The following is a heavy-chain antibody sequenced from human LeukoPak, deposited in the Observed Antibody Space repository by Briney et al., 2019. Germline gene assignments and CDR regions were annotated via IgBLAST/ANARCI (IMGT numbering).Heavy chain of an antibody. CDR3: GRVPSSLYDFWSGYFIDY. CDR2: INPSGGST. CDR1: GYTFTSYY. V-gene: IGHV1-46*01. Sequence: ASVKVSCKASGYTFTSYYMHWVRQAPGQGLEWMGIINPSGGSTIYAQKFQGRVTMTTDTSTSTAYMELRSLRFDDTAVYYCGRVPSSLYDFWSGYFIDYWGQGTLVTVSS. J-gene: IGHJ4*02. D-gene: IGHD3-3*01.